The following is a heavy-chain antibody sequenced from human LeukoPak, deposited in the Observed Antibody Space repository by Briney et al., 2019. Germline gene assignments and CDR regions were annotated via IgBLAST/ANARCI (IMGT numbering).Heavy chain of an antibody. V-gene: IGHV1-24*01. CDR3: ATDMEDTAMAPFDY. CDR2: FDPEDGET. D-gene: IGHD5-18*01. J-gene: IGHJ4*02. CDR1: GYTLTELS. Sequence: GASVKVSCKVSGYTLTELSMHWVRQAPGKGLEWMGGFDPEDGETIYAQKFQGRVTMIEDTSTDTAYMELSSLRSEDTAVYYCATDMEDTAMAPFDYWGQGTLVTVSS.